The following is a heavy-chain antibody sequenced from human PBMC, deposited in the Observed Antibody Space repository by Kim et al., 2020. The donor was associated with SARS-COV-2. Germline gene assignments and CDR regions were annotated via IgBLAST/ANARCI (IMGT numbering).Heavy chain of an antibody. D-gene: IGHD7-27*01. CDR2: ISPYNGNT. CDR3: ARDGDLPDY. CDR1: GYTFTRYG. Sequence: ASVKVSCKASGYTFTRYGISWVRQAPGQGLELMGWISPYNGNTKFAQNLQGRVTMSTDTSTTTAYMELRSLRSDDTAVYYCARDGDLPDYWGQGTLVTVS. V-gene: IGHV1-18*01. J-gene: IGHJ4*02.